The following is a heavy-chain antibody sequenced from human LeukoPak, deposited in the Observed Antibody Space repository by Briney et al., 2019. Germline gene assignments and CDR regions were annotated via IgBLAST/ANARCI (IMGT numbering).Heavy chain of an antibody. V-gene: IGHV4-59*08. J-gene: IGHJ5*02. CDR2: IYYSGST. D-gene: IGHD6-13*01. Sequence: PSETLSLTCTVSGGSISSYYWSWIRQPPGKGLEWIGYIYYSGSTNYNPSLKSRATISVDTSKNQFSLKLSSVTAADTAVYYCASQPSNGYGKNWFDPWGQGTLVTVSS. CDR3: ASQPSNGYGKNWFDP. CDR1: GGSISSYY.